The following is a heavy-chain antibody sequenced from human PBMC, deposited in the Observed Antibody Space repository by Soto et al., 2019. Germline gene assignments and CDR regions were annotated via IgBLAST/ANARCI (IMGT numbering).Heavy chain of an antibody. CDR1: GYTFTSYG. CDR2: ISAYNGNT. V-gene: IGHV1-18*04. J-gene: IGHJ6*02. CDR3: ARDQRLGIPAAGTFPAVPSLEYYYGMDV. D-gene: IGHD6-13*01. Sequence: ASVKVSCKASGYTFTSYGISWVRQAPGQGLEWMGSISAYNGNTNYAQKLQGRVTMTTATSTSTAYMELRSLRSDDTAVYYCARDQRLGIPAAGTFPAVPSLEYYYGMDVWGQGTTVTVSS.